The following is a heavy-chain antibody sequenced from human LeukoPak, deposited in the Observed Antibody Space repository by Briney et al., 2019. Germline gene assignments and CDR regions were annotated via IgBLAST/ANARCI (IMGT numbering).Heavy chain of an antibody. CDR2: IQYDGSKK. CDR1: GFTFSAFA. V-gene: IGHV3-30*02. CDR3: SKRHAYSSPHFGY. J-gene: IGHJ4*02. Sequence: PGGSLRLSCAASGFTFSAFAMHLVRQAPGRGLEWVAFIQYDGSKKYYADSVKGRFSVSRDNSKNTVFLQMNSLRTEDAAVYYCSKRHAYSSPHFGYWGQGTLVTVSS. D-gene: IGHD5-18*01.